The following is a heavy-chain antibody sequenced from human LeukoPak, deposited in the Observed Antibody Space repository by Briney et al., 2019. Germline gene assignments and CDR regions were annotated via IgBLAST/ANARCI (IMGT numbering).Heavy chain of an antibody. D-gene: IGHD5-24*01. CDR1: GFILSIYS. V-gene: IGHV3-13*01. CDR3: ARQSTPHGNFDY. J-gene: IGHJ4*02. CDR2: LGTAGDT. Sequence: GGSLRLSCAASGFILSIYSIHWVRQPAGKGLEWVSALGTAGDTFYPGSVKGRFTISRDNAKKSLFLQMSSLRAEDTAIYYCARQSTPHGNFDYWGQGTLVTVSS.